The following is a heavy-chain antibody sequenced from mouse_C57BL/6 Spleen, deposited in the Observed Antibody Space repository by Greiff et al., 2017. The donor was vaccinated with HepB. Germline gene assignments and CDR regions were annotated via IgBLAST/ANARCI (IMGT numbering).Heavy chain of an antibody. Sequence: EVQLKESGPGLVKPSQTVFLTCTVTGISITTGNYRWSWIRQFPGNKLEWIGYIYYSGTITYNPSLTSRTTITRDTPKNQFFLEMNSLTAEDTATYYCARDRDYYYGKGYFDVWGTGTTVTVSS. CDR3: ARDRDYYYGKGYFDV. D-gene: IGHD1-1*01. CDR1: GISITTGNYR. CDR2: IYYSGTI. V-gene: IGHV3-5*01. J-gene: IGHJ1*03.